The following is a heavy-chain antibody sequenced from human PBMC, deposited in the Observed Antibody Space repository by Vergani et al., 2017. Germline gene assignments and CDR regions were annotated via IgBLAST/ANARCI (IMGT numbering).Heavy chain of an antibody. CDR2: LTASGSGI. J-gene: IGHJ4*02. V-gene: IGHV3-23*01. D-gene: IGHD5-24*01. Sequence: EVQLLESGGRLVQPGGSLRLSCVASGFAFSRYAMSWVRQAPVKGLEWVSGLTASGSGISYADSVRGRFTISRDNSKNTLFLQMDSLRAEDTAVYYCAKSGWLQHFGAHYFDSWGQGILVTVSS. CDR3: AKSGWLQHFGAHYFDS. CDR1: GFAFSRYA.